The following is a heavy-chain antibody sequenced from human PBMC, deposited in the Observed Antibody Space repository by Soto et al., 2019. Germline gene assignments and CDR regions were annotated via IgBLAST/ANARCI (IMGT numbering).Heavy chain of an antibody. Sequence: GGSLRLSCAASGFSFSISPMHWVRQAPGEGPEWVALISYDGANKFYADSVKDRFTISRDNSKSTLYLQVDSLRPEDAAVYYCARDPKTSGGQHWAFNYFDSWGQGTLVTVSS. CDR1: GFSFSISP. J-gene: IGHJ4*02. CDR3: ARDPKTSGGQHWAFNYFDS. CDR2: ISYDGANK. D-gene: IGHD7-27*01. V-gene: IGHV3-30-3*01.